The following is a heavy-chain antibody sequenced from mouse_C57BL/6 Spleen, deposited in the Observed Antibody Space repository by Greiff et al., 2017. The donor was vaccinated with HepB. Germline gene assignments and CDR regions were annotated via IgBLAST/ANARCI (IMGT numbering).Heavy chain of an antibody. CDR2: IYPGDGDT. D-gene: IGHD2-13*01. Sequence: QVQLQQSGPELVKPGASVQISCKASVYAIRSSWMYWVKQRHGKGLEWIGRIYPGDGDTNYNGKFKGKATLTADKSSSTAYMQLSSLTSEDSAVYFCARGIYYGDEGYYAIDYWGQGTSVTVSS. CDR3: ARGIYYGDEGYYAIDY. CDR1: VYAIRSSW. J-gene: IGHJ4*01. V-gene: IGHV1-82*01.